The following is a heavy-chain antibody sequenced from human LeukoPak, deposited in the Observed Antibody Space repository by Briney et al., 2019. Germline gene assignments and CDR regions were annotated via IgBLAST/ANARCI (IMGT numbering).Heavy chain of an antibody. V-gene: IGHV4-4*07. Sequence: SETLSLTCTVSGGSISSYYWRWIRQPAGKGLEWIGRIHVSGSTNYNPSLKSRVTMSVDTSKNQFSLKLSSVTAADTAIYCARGRPYSASYYDSDYWGQGTLVTVSS. CDR1: GGSISSYY. CDR3: ARGRPYSASYYDSDY. J-gene: IGHJ4*02. D-gene: IGHD1-26*01. CDR2: IHVSGST.